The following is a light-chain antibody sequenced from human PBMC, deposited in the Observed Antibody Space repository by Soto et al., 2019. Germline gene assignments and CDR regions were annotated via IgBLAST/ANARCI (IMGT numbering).Light chain of an antibody. CDR2: TAS. J-gene: IGKJ1*01. CDR3: HQYNSWPQT. V-gene: IGKV3-15*01. Sequence: ETVMTQSPDILSVSPGERATLSCRASQSVGSNLAWYQQKPGQAPRLLIYTASIRATDTPARFTGSWSGTEFTLTISSLQSEDFAVYYCHQYNSWPQTFGQGTKVELK. CDR1: QSVGSN.